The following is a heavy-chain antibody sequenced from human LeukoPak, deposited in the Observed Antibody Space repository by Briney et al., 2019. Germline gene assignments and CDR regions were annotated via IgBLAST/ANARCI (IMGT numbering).Heavy chain of an antibody. J-gene: IGHJ6*02. D-gene: IGHD1-26*01. CDR1: GYTLTELS. CDR3: VTVILGAAETPYYYGMDV. Sequence: ASVKVSCKVSGYTLTELSMHWVRQAPGKGLEWMGGFDPEDGETIYAQKFQGRVTMTEDTSTDTAYMELSSLRSEDTAVYFCVTVILGAAETPYYYGMDVWGQGTTVTVSS. V-gene: IGHV1-24*01. CDR2: FDPEDGET.